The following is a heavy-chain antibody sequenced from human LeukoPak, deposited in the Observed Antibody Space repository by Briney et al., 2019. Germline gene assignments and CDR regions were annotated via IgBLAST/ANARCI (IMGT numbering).Heavy chain of an antibody. D-gene: IGHD4-23*01. CDR1: GFSFRNYA. V-gene: IGHV3-23*01. CDR2: ISGSGGST. Sequence: GGSLRLSCAASGFSFRNYAISWVRQAPGKGLEWVSSISGSGGSTYSADSVKGRFTISRENSNNTLYLQMNSLRADDTALYYCAKDSEATITPLSAFDIWGQGTMVTVSS. CDR3: AKDSEATITPLSAFDI. J-gene: IGHJ3*02.